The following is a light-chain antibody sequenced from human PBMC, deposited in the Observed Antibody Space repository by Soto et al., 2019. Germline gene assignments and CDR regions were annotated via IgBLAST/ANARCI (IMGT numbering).Light chain of an antibody. Sequence: EIVMTQSPATLSLSPGERATLSCRASQSVSSNLAWYQQKPGQAPRLLIYGASTRATGIPARFSGSGSGTEFTLTISSLKSEDFAVYDCQQYNNWPPWTFGQGTKVEIK. V-gene: IGKV3-15*01. J-gene: IGKJ1*01. CDR2: GAS. CDR1: QSVSSN. CDR3: QQYNNWPPWT.